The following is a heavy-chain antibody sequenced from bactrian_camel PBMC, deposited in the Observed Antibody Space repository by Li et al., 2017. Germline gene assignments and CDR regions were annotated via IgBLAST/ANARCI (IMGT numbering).Heavy chain of an antibody. CDR3: AAADPYLPFLARRPIKEVDFGN. J-gene: IGHJ6*01. CDR2: IDWNAMT. V-gene: IGHV3S53*01. Sequence: HVQLVESGGGSVQAGGSLRLSCEFSGWPYSAFLMAFFRLRPGKEREGVAAIDWNAMTTYADSVKGRFIISKDNAQNTLYLQMNSLKPEDTAMYYCAAADPYLPFLARRPIKEVDFGNWGQGTQVTVS. CDR1: GWPYSAFL.